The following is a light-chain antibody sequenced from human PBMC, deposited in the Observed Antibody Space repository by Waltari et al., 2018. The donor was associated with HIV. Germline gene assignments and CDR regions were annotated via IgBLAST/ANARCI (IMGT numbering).Light chain of an antibody. V-gene: IGKV1-6*01. CDR1: QGIGND. CDR2: AAS. Sequence: AIQMTQSPSSLSASVGDRVTITCRASQGIGNDLGWYQQKSGRAPKVLIYAASSLQSGVPSRFSGSRSGTDCTLTISSLQPEDSATYYCLQDGSFPLTFGPGTKVDV. J-gene: IGKJ3*01. CDR3: LQDGSFPLT.